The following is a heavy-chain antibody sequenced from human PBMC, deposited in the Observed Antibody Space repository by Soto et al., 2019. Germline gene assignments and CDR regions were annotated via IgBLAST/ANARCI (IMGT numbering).Heavy chain of an antibody. J-gene: IGHJ4*02. V-gene: IGHV1-69*01. Sequence: QVQLVQSGADVKKPGSSVKVSCQASGVTFSSETLGWVRQAPGQGLEWVGGIIPLFGTASYAQKFQGRVTITADESTCTVDMEVSSLRSGDTGVYFCATELGEHPASPFDAWGQGTLVTVSS. CDR1: GVTFSSET. CDR3: ATELGEHPASPFDA. CDR2: IIPLFGTA. D-gene: IGHD3-10*01.